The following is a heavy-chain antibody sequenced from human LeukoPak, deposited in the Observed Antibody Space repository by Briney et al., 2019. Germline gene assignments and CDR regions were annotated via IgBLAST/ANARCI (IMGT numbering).Heavy chain of an antibody. D-gene: IGHD3-3*01. Sequence: GSLRLSCAASGFTFRNYWMSWVRQPPGKGLEWIGEINHSGSTNYNPSLKSRVTISVDTSKNQFSLKLSSVTAADTAVYYCARGLDDFWSGYQDYWGQGTLVTVSS. CDR3: ARGLDDFWSGYQDY. J-gene: IGHJ4*02. CDR1: GFTFRNYW. V-gene: IGHV4-34*01. CDR2: INHSGST.